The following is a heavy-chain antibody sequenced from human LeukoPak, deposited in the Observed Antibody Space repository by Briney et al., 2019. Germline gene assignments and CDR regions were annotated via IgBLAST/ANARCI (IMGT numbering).Heavy chain of an antibody. V-gene: IGHV3-30*04. CDR1: GFTFSSYA. D-gene: IGHD3-9*01. CDR3: ARDLGILAPEYYFDY. J-gene: IGHJ4*02. CDR2: ISYDGSNK. Sequence: GGSLRLSCAASGFTFSSYAMHWVRQAPGEGLEWVAVISYDGSNKYYADSVKGRFTISRDNSKNTLYLQMNSLRAEDTAVYYCARDLGILAPEYYFDYWGQGTLVTVSS.